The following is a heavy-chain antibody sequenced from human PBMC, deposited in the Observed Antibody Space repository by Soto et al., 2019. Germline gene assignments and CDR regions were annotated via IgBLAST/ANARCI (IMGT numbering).Heavy chain of an antibody. CDR2: IKQDGSEK. V-gene: IGHV3-7*04. CDR1: GFTFSSYW. J-gene: IGHJ4*02. Sequence: GGSLRLSCAASGFTFSSYWMSWVRQAPGKGLEWVANIKQDGSEKYYVDSVKGRFTISRDNAKNSLYLQMNSLRAEDTAVYYCARDYPKYYDILTGYYGLPGYWGQGTLVTVSS. D-gene: IGHD3-9*01. CDR3: ARDYPKYYDILTGYYGLPGY.